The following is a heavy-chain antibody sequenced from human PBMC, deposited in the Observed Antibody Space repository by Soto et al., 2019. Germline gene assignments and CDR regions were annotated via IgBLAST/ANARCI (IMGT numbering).Heavy chain of an antibody. V-gene: IGHV1-8*01. CDR3: ARGRGYRKD. CDR2: MHPNSGNT. CDR1: GYTFTSYD. J-gene: IGHJ4*02. D-gene: IGHD4-4*01. Sequence: QVQLVQSGAEVKKPGASVKVSCKASGYTFTSYDIYWVRQATGQGLEWMGWMHPNSGNTGYAQKFQGRVTRTGNTSITTAYMELSSLTSEDTAVYYCARGRGYRKDWGKGTLVTVS.